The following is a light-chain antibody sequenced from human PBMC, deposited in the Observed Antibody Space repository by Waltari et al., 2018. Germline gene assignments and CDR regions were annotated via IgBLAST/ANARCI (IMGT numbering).Light chain of an antibody. CDR1: SSDVFGYNY. Sequence: QSALTQPRSVSGSPGQSVTISCTGTSSDVFGYNYVLWYQEHPGKAPKLIIYDVNKWPSAVLHRFSGSKSGKTASLTFSGRQAEDEADYYCCTYAARYTLLFGGGTKLTVL. CDR2: DVN. J-gene: IGLJ2*01. V-gene: IGLV2-11*01. CDR3: CTYAARYTLL.